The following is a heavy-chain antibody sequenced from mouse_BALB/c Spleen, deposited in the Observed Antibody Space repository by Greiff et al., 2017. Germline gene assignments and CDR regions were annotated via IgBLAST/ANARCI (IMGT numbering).Heavy chain of an antibody. J-gene: IGHJ2*01. CDR2: ISSGGGST. CDR1: GFAFSSYD. Sequence: EVKVEESGGGLVKPGGSLKLSCAASGFAFSSYDMSWVRQTPEKRLEWVAYISSGGGSTYYPDTVKGRFTISRDNAKNTLYLQMSSLKSEDTAMYYCARHRNGNYLYYFDYWGQGTTLTVSS. D-gene: IGHD2-1*01. CDR3: ARHRNGNYLYYFDY. V-gene: IGHV5-12-1*01.